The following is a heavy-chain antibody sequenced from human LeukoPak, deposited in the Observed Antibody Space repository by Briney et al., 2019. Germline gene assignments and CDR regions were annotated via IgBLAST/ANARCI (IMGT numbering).Heavy chain of an antibody. V-gene: IGHV3-7*01. CDR3: ARRQWTAFDV. J-gene: IGHJ3*01. CDR2: IKPDGNER. D-gene: IGHD6-19*01. Sequence: GGSLRLSCAASGFTFNTYWISWVRQAPGKGPQWVANIKPDGNERYYVDYVKGRFTISRDNARSSLYLQMNSLRVEDTAIYYCARRQWTAFDVWGQGTMVTVSS. CDR1: GFTFNTYW.